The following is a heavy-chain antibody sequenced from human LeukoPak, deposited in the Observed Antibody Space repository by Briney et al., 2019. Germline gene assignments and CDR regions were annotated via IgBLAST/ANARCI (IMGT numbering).Heavy chain of an antibody. D-gene: IGHD6-19*01. Sequence: GASVKVSCKASGYTFTSYAMHWVRQAPGQRLEWMGWINAGNGNTKYSQKFQGRVTITRDTSASTAYMELSSLRSEDTAVCYCARAPTPAPYSSGWYRGNWFDPWGQGTLVTVSS. CDR3: ARAPTPAPYSSGWYRGNWFDP. V-gene: IGHV1-3*01. CDR2: INAGNGNT. J-gene: IGHJ5*02. CDR1: GYTFTSYA.